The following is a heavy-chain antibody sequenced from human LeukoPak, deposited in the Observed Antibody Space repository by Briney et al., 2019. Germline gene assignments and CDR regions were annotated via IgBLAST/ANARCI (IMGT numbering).Heavy chain of an antibody. CDR1: GGSISSYY. CDR3: AREGTDQYYYYYMDV. V-gene: IGHV4-59*01. CDR2: IYYSGST. J-gene: IGHJ6*03. D-gene: IGHD3-10*01. Sequence: SETLSLTWTVSGGSISSYYWSWIRQSPGKGLEWIGYIYYSGSTNYNPSLKSRVTISVDTSKNQFSLRLSSVTAADTAVYYCAREGTDQYYYYYMDVWGKGTTVTVSS.